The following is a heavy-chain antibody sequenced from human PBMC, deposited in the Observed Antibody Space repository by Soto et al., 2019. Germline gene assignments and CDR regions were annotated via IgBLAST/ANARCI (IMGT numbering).Heavy chain of an antibody. Sequence: GASVKVSCKVSGYTLTELSMHWVRQAPGKGLEWMGGFDPEDGETIYAQKFQGRVTMTEDTSTDTAYMELSSLRSEDTAVYYCATDLPRYGDYELDYWGQGTLVTVSS. CDR1: GYTLTELS. CDR2: FDPEDGET. D-gene: IGHD4-17*01. CDR3: ATDLPRYGDYELDY. J-gene: IGHJ4*02. V-gene: IGHV1-24*01.